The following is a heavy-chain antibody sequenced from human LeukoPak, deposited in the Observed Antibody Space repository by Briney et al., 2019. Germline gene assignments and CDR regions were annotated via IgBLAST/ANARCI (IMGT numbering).Heavy chain of an antibody. Sequence: ASVKVSCKASGYTFTSYGISWVRQAPGQGLEWMGWISAYNGNANYAQKFKGRGTMTTDTSTSTAYMELWSLRSDDTAVYYCARDLYASGSYSGDYWGQGTLVTVSS. CDR2: ISAYNGNA. J-gene: IGHJ4*02. D-gene: IGHD6-19*01. CDR3: ARDLYASGSYSGDY. CDR1: GYTFTSYG. V-gene: IGHV1-18*01.